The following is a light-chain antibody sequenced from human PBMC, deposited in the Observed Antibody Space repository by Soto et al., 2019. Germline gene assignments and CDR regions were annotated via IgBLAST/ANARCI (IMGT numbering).Light chain of an antibody. CDR3: QQYGSSRWT. Sequence: EIVLTQSPGTMSLSPGERATLSCRASQSVSSIYLAWYLQKPGQAPRLLIYGASSSATGIPDRFSGSGSGTDFTLTISRLEPEEFAVYYCQQYGSSRWTFGQVTKVDI. CDR2: GAS. J-gene: IGKJ1*01. V-gene: IGKV3-20*01. CDR1: QSVSSIY.